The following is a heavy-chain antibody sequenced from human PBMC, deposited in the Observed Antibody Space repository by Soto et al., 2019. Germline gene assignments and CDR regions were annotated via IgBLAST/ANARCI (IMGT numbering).Heavy chain of an antibody. V-gene: IGHV1-3*01. CDR1: GYNFRDYA. Sequence: QVQLVQSGAEVKRPGASVRVSCKASGYNFRDYALHWVRQAPGQSLEWVGWMNPNTGNIKYSHKFQDRVSITRDTFATTAYMELSVLRSEPTAVYLCTGEGAVAQIWLEPWGQGTLVNVAS. J-gene: IGHJ5*02. CDR2: MNPNTGNI. D-gene: IGHD6-19*01. CDR3: TGEGAVAQIWLEP.